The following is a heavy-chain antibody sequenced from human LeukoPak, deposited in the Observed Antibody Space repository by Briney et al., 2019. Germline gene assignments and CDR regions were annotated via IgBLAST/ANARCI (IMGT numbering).Heavy chain of an antibody. CDR2: ISWNSGSI. V-gene: IGHV3-9*01. CDR1: GFTFSRYW. J-gene: IGHJ4*02. Sequence: GVSLRLSCAASGFTFSRYWMSWVRQAPGKGLEWVSGISWNSGSIGYADSVKGRFTISRDNAKNSLYLQMNSLRAEDTALYYCAKDNDGSGRYFDYWGQGTLVTVSS. CDR3: AKDNDGSGRYFDY. D-gene: IGHD3-10*01.